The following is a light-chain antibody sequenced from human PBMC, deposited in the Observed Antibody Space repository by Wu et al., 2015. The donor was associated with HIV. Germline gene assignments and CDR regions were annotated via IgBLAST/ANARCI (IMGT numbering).Light chain of an antibody. Sequence: DIQMTQSPSTLSASVGDRVTITCRASQSISTWLAWYQQKPGKPPKLLIFKASTLESGVPSRFSGSGSGTEFTLTVSSLQPDDFATYYCQQYDDYLYTFGQGTKLEIK. V-gene: IGKV1-5*03. CDR1: QSISTW. CDR3: QQYDDYLYT. CDR2: KAS. J-gene: IGKJ2*01.